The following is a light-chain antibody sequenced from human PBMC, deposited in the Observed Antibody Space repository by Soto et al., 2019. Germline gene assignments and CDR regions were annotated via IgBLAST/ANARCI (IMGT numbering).Light chain of an antibody. V-gene: IGKV3-11*01. J-gene: IGKJ4*01. CDR1: QSVSSY. CDR2: DAS. CDR3: KQRSKWLPRLT. Sequence: VVTLSLVTLYLYTEYRATLSCRAIQSVSSYLAWYQQKPGQAPRLLIYDASNRATGIPARFSGSGSGTDFTLTISSLEPEDFAVYYCKQRSKWLPRLTFGGGINADIK.